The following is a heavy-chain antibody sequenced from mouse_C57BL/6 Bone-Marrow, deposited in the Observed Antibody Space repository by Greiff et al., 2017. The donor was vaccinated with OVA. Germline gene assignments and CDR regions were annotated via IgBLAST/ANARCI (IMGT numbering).Heavy chain of an antibody. Sequence: EVKLVESGGGLVQPGGSMKLSCAASGFTFSDAWMDWVRQSPEKGLEWVAEIRNKANNHATYYAESVKGRFTISRDDSKSSVYLQMNSLRAEDTGIYYCTRPSFTTVVAGGGYYFDYWGQGTTLTVSS. V-gene: IGHV6-6*01. CDR3: TRPSFTTVVAGGGYYFDY. CDR2: IRNKANNHAT. D-gene: IGHD1-1*01. J-gene: IGHJ2*01. CDR1: GFTFSDAW.